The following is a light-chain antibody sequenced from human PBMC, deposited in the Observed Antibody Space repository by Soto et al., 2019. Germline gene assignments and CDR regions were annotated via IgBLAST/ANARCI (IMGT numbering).Light chain of an antibody. CDR1: QTVNNNY. CDR3: QQYGGSAPWT. V-gene: IGKV3-20*01. J-gene: IGKJ1*01. CDR2: GAS. Sequence: EIVLTQPPGPLSVSPGDRVTLSCRASQTVNNNYLAWYQQKPGQAPRLLIYGASTPATGTPARFSGSGSGTHLTLTVSRLEPEDFAVYYCQQYGGSAPWTFGPRTKVDMK.